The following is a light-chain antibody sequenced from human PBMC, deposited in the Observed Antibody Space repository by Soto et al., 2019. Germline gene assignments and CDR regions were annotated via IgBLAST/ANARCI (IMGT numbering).Light chain of an antibody. Sequence: QSVLTQPPSASGTPGQRVTISCSGGRSNIGSNTINWYQQLPGAAPKLLIYGNTERPSGVPDRFSGSKSGSSASLAISGLQFEDEADYYCSSWDDSLNAQLFGGGTKLTVL. V-gene: IGLV1-44*01. J-gene: IGLJ3*02. CDR1: RSNIGSNT. CDR2: GNT. CDR3: SSWDDSLNAQL.